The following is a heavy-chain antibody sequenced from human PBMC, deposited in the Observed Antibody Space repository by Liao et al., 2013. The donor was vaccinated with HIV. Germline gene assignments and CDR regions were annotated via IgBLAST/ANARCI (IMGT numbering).Heavy chain of an antibody. CDR1: NGSFNGYY. V-gene: IGHV4-34*01. D-gene: IGHD3-22*01. CDR2: VNHSGDF. Sequence: QVQLQQWGAGLLKPSETLSLTCAVYNGSFNGYYWSWIRQTPGKGLEWIGEVNHSGDFNCKPSLKSRVSLSVATSENQFSLKLSSVTAADTAVYYCAAQKGFSYYDGSGFLFDYWGPGALVTVSS. J-gene: IGHJ4*02. CDR3: AAQKGFSYYDGSGFLFDY.